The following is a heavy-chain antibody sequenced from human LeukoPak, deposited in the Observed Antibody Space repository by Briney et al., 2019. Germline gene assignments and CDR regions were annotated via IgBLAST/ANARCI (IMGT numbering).Heavy chain of an antibody. CDR3: ARGGYSSSWYTTYYYYYYMDV. CDR2: MNPNSGNT. D-gene: IGHD6-13*01. Sequence: ASVKVSCKASGYTFTSYDINWVRQATGQGLEWMGWMNPNSGNTGYAQKFQGRVTITRNTSISTAYMELSSLRSEDTAVYYCARGGYSSSWYTTYYYYYYMDVWGKGTTVTVSS. V-gene: IGHV1-8*03. J-gene: IGHJ6*03. CDR1: GYTFTSYD.